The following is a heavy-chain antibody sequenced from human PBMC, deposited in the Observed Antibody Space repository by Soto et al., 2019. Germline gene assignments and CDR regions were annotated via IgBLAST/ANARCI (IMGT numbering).Heavy chain of an antibody. CDR3: ARGYSYADAFDI. CDR1: GGSISSGDYY. D-gene: IGHD5-18*01. J-gene: IGHJ3*02. V-gene: IGHV4-30-4*01. Sequence: SETLSLTCTVSGGSISSGDYYWSWIRQPPGKGLEWIGYIYYSGSTYYNPSLKSRVTISVDTSKNQFSLKLSSVTAADTAVYYCARGYSYADAFDIWGQGTMVTVSS. CDR2: IYYSGST.